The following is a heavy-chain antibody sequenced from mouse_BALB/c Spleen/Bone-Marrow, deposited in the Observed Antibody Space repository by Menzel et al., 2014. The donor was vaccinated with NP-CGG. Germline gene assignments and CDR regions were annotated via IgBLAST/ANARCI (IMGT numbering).Heavy chain of an antibody. CDR3: ARGAYYGNYMSY. D-gene: IGHD2-10*01. J-gene: IGHJ2*01. Sequence: EVHLVESGPELVKPGASVKIPCKASGYAFTDYNMDWVKQSHGKSLEWIGDINPNNGGTIYNQKFKGKATLTVDKSSSTAYMELCSLTSEDTAVYYCARGAYYGNYMSYWGQGTTLTVSS. CDR2: INPNNGGT. V-gene: IGHV1-18*01. CDR1: GYAFTDYN.